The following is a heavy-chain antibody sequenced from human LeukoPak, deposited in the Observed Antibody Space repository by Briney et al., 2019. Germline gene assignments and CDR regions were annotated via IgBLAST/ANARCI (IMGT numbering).Heavy chain of an antibody. CDR3: VRSYYYGMDV. V-gene: IGHV4-59*08. CDR2: IYYSGST. J-gene: IGHJ6*02. CDR1: GGSISSYY. Sequence: SETLSLTCTVSGGSISSYYWSWIRQPPGKGLEWIGYIYYSGSTNYNPSLKSRVTISVDTSKNQFSLKLSSVTAADTAVYYCVRSYYYGMDVWGQGTTVTVSS.